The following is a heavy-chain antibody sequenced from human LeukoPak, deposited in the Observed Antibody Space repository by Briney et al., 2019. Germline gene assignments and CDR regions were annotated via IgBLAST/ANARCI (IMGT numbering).Heavy chain of an antibody. CDR2: LYSGGTT. D-gene: IGHD3-9*01. Sequence: GGSLRLSCAASGFTVSSDYLTWVRQAPGKGLEWVSVLYSGGTTFYAESVKGRFTISGDNSKNMLYLQMNSLGVEDTAVYYCARGRILTGYYDAFDVWGQGTTVTVSS. CDR3: ARGRILTGYYDAFDV. V-gene: IGHV3-66*01. CDR1: GFTVSSDY. J-gene: IGHJ3*01.